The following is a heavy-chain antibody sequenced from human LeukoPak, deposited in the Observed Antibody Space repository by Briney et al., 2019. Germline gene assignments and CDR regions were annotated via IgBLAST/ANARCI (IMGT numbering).Heavy chain of an antibody. V-gene: IGHV3-74*01. CDR1: GFTFSTYW. CDR3: ARNLGSSNHNGLDV. J-gene: IGHJ6*02. Sequence: GGSLRLSCAASGFTFSTYWMHWVRQAPGKGLEWVSRINIDVSRTNYADSVKGRFTISSDNAKNTLYLQMSILRADDTAVYYCARNLGSSNHNGLDVWGQGTTVTGSS. D-gene: IGHD6-13*01. CDR2: INIDVSRT.